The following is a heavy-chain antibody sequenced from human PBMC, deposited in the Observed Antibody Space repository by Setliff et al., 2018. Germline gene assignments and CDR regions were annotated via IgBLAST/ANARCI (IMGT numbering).Heavy chain of an antibody. V-gene: IGHV1-69*05. D-gene: IGHD3-22*01. CDR1: GDSFSNYA. CDR2: LIPMFGTP. J-gene: IGHJ6*03. Sequence: SVKVSCKASGDSFSNYAISWVRQAPGQGLEWMGGLIPMFGTPGYAQKFQDRVTITTDESTSTAFMQLSSLRSEDTAVYYCVREGVDSRSSTDYRYYMDVWGKGTTVTVSS. CDR3: VREGVDSRSSTDYRYYMDV.